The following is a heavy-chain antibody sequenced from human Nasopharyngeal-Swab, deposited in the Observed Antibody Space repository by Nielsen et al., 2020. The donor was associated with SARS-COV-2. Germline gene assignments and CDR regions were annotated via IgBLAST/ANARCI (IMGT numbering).Heavy chain of an antibody. V-gene: IGHV1-69*02. J-gene: IGHJ5*02. D-gene: IGHD5-24*01. CDR2: IIPILGIA. CDR3: ASPVEMSTT. Sequence: WVRQAPGQGLEWMGRIIPILGIANYAQKFQGRVTITADKSTSTAYMELSSLRSEDTAVYYCASPVEMSTTWGQGTLVTVSS.